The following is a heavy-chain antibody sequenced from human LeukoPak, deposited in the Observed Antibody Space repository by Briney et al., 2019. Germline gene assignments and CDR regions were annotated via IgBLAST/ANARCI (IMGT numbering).Heavy chain of an antibody. CDR2: ISGSGGST. D-gene: IGHD6-19*01. CDR3: ARAPSTYSSGWSQIDY. V-gene: IGHV3-23*01. Sequence: GGSLRLSCAASGFTFSSYAMSWVRQAPGKGLEWVSAISGSGGSTYYADSVKGRFTISRDKSKNTLYLQMNSLRAEDTAVYYCARAPSTYSSGWSQIDYWGQGTLVTVSS. CDR1: GFTFSSYA. J-gene: IGHJ4*02.